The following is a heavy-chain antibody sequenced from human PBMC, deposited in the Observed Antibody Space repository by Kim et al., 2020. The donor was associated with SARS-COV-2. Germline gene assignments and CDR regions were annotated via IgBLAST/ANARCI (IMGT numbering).Heavy chain of an antibody. Sequence: EGSLRLSCVASGFSFGTFDMSWVRQAPGKGLKWVSVIKRPDDSAYYAESVKGRFTVSRDSDRNTLYLQMNSLRVDDTAVSYCVKGAWLDYWGPGTLVTVSS. CDR3: VKGAWLDY. CDR1: GFSFGTFD. V-gene: IGHV3-23*01. CDR2: IKRPDDSA. J-gene: IGHJ4*02. D-gene: IGHD5-12*01.